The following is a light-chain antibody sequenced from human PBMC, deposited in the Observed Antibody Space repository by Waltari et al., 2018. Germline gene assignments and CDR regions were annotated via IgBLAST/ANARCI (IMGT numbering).Light chain of an antibody. CDR3: QQYFSSPPYT. Sequence: EIALTQSPATLSLSPGERATLSSRASQSVRTIFLAWYQQKPGQAPRLLIYGASNRATGIPDRFSGRGSGTDFTLTISRLEPEDFAVYYCQQYFSSPPYTFGQGTKLEIK. CDR2: GAS. CDR1: QSVRTIF. J-gene: IGKJ2*01. V-gene: IGKV3-20*01.